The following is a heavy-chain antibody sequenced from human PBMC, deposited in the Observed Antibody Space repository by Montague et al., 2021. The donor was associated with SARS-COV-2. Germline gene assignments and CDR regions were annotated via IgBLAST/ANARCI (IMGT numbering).Heavy chain of an antibody. Sequence: SETLSLTCSVSGGSVGSGSYYWSWIRQPPGKGLQWIGNVLYTGVTSFNPSLKSRLTMSVDSSKNEFPLNLRSVTAADTAVYYCAMTAVIRYQYYFDNWGQGTVVAVSS. CDR1: GGSVGSGSYY. CDR3: AMTAVIRYQYYFDN. CDR2: VLYTGVT. D-gene: IGHD3-16*02. J-gene: IGHJ4*02. V-gene: IGHV4-61*01.